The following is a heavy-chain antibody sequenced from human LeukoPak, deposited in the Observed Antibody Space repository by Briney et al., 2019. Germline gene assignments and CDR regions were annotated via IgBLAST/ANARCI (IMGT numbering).Heavy chain of an antibody. V-gene: IGHV4-39*07. J-gene: IGHJ4*02. D-gene: IGHD3-22*01. Sequence: KPSETLSLTCTVSGGSISSSSYYWGWVRQPPGKGLEWIGSMHYSGSTYYNPSLKSRVTISVDMAKNQFSLKLTSVTAADTAVYYCATTGRGFYIDYWGQGTLVTVSS. CDR1: GGSISSSSYY. CDR3: ATTGRGFYIDY. CDR2: MHYSGST.